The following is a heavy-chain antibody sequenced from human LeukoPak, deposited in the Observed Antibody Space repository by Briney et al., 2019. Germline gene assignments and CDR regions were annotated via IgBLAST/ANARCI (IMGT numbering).Heavy chain of an antibody. V-gene: IGHV3-11*01. CDR3: ARDTSPTMVRGVIPYEDY. Sequence: PGGSLRLSCAASGFTFSDYYMSWIRQAPGKGLEWVSYISSSGSTIYYADSVKGRFTISRDNAKNSLYLQMNSLRAEDTAVYYCARDTSPTMVRGVIPYEDYWGQGTLVTVSS. J-gene: IGHJ4*02. CDR2: ISSSGSTI. D-gene: IGHD3-10*01. CDR1: GFTFSDYY.